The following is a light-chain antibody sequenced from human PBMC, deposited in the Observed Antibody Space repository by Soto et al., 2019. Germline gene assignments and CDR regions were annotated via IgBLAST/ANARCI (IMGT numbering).Light chain of an antibody. CDR2: AAS. CDR3: QHYGSSSWT. V-gene: IGKV3-20*01. J-gene: IGKJ1*01. Sequence: EIVLTQSPGTLSLSPGERATLSCRASQSISSSDLAWYQHRPGQAHRLLIYAASSRATGIPVRFSGSGSGTDFTLSITSLETEDFAVYYCQHYGSSSWTFGQGPKVEIK. CDR1: QSISSSD.